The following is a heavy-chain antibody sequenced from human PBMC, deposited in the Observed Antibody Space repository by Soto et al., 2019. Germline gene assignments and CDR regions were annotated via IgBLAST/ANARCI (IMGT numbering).Heavy chain of an antibody. CDR3: ATGVGNYYYFDY. D-gene: IGHD1-26*01. Sequence: SETLSLTCTVSGGSISSYYWSWIRQPPGKGLEWIGYIYYSGSTNYNPSLKSRVTISVDTSKNQLSLKLSSVTAADTAVYYCATGVGNYYYFDYWGQGTLVTVSS. V-gene: IGHV4-59*08. CDR2: IYYSGST. J-gene: IGHJ4*02. CDR1: GGSISSYY.